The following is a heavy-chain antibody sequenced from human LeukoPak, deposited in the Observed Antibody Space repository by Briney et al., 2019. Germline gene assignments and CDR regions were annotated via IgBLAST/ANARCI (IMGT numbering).Heavy chain of an antibody. CDR1: GDSISSYY. CDR2: IHYSGST. V-gene: IGHV4-59*08. D-gene: IGHD5-18*01. CDR3: ARHLNTDMVKAHFDY. J-gene: IGHJ4*02. Sequence: PSETLSLTCTVSGDSISSYYWSWVRQPPGKGLEWIAYIHYSGSTNYSPWLKRRVSISLDTSKNQFTLKLTSVTGAYTSVYYCARHLNTDMVKAHFDYWGQGTLVTVSS.